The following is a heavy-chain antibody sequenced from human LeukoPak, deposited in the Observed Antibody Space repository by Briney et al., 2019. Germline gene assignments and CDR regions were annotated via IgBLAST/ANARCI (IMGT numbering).Heavy chain of an antibody. V-gene: IGHV4-34*01. J-gene: IGHJ5*02. CDR1: GGSFSGYY. Sequence: SETLSLTCAVYGGSFSGYYWSWIRQPPGKGLEWIGEINHSGSTNYNPSLKSRVTISVDTSKNQFSLKLSSVTAADTAAYYCAREQHIVVVTAIRIVSWFDPWGQGTLVTVSS. D-gene: IGHD2-21*02. CDR3: AREQHIVVVTAIRIVSWFDP. CDR2: INHSGST.